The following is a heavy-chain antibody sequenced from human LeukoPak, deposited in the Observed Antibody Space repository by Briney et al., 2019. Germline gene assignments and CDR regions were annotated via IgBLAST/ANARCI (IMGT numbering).Heavy chain of an antibody. J-gene: IGHJ4*02. Sequence: PGGSLRLSCAASGFTFSTYWMSWVRQAPGKGLEWVANIKQDGREKNYVDSVKGRFTIARDNAKNSLYLEMSSLRAEDTAVYYCARDLAYSSGWSDYWGQGILVTVSS. CDR3: ARDLAYSSGWSDY. V-gene: IGHV3-7*04. CDR2: IKQDGREK. D-gene: IGHD6-19*01. CDR1: GFTFSTYW.